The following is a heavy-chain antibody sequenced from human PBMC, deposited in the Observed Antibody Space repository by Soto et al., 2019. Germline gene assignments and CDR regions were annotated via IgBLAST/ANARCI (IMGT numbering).Heavy chain of an antibody. D-gene: IGHD2-15*01. Sequence: QVQLVQSGAEVRKPGSSVKVSCKASGGTFSRHAISWVRQAPGQGLEWMGGIIPIFGTANHAQKFQGRVTIIADESTSTVYMELSSLRSEDTAMYYCARGGWAGYCSGGSCYYYFDYWGQGTLVTVSS. V-gene: IGHV1-69*01. CDR3: ARGGWAGYCSGGSCYYYFDY. CDR2: IIPIFGTA. CDR1: GGTFSRHA. J-gene: IGHJ4*02.